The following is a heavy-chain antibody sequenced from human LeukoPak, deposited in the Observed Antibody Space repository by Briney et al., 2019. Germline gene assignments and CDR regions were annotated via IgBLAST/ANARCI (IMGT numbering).Heavy chain of an antibody. Sequence: PSETLSLTCTVSGYSISSGYYWGWIRQPPGKGLEWIGSIYHSGSTYYNPSLKSRVTISVDTSKNQFSLKLSSVTAADTAVYYCARELYNCSSTSCSSFAFDIWGQGTMVTVSS. J-gene: IGHJ3*02. D-gene: IGHD2-2*01. CDR2: IYHSGST. CDR1: GYSISSGYY. V-gene: IGHV4-38-2*02. CDR3: ARELYNCSSTSCSSFAFDI.